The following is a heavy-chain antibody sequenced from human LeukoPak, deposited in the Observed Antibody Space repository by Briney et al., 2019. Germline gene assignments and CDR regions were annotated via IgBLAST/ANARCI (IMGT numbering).Heavy chain of an antibody. J-gene: IGHJ4*02. Sequence: ASVKVSRKSSGYSLSSNGISRARQAPGQGLGWVGWISDYSGNTKYAQNFQDRVTLTTDRSTNTAYMELRSLRSDDTAVYYCAREGATEYYFDPWGQGTLVTVSS. CDR1: GYSLSSNG. V-gene: IGHV1-18*01. CDR2: ISDYSGNT. D-gene: IGHD4-11*01. CDR3: AREGATEYYFDP.